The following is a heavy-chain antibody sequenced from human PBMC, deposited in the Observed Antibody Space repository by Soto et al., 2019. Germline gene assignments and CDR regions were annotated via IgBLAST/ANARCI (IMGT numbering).Heavy chain of an antibody. J-gene: IGHJ4*02. V-gene: IGHV1-69*13. CDR2: IIPIFGTA. Sequence: SVKVSCKASGGTFSSYAISWVRQAPGQGREWMGGIIPIFGTANYAQKFQGRVTITADESTSTAYMELSSLRSEDTAVYYCARDYGGNSGEYYFDYWGQGTLVTVSS. D-gene: IGHD4-17*01. CDR1: GGTFSSYA. CDR3: ARDYGGNSGEYYFDY.